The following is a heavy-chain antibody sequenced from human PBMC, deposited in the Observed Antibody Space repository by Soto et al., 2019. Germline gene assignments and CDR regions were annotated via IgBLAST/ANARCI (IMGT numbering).Heavy chain of an antibody. Sequence: EVQLVESGGGLVQPGGSLRLSCAASGFTFNNYEMNWVRQAPGKGLEWVSYISSGGSTRYYGDSVRGRFTISRDYAKNSLYLQMNSLRAEDTAVYYCARGGRDWERLCGMDVWGQGTTVTVSS. CDR3: ARGGRDWERLCGMDV. CDR2: ISSGGSTR. D-gene: IGHD1-26*01. J-gene: IGHJ6*02. V-gene: IGHV3-48*03. CDR1: GFTFNNYE.